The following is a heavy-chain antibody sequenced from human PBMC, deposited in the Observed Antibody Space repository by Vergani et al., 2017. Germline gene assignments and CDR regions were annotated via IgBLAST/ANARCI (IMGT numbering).Heavy chain of an antibody. CDR2: IYPGDSDT. J-gene: IGHJ4*02. CDR3: ARRGIGYCTNGVCYAGFDY. CDR1: GYSFTSYC. V-gene: IGHV5-51*03. D-gene: IGHD2-8*01. Sequence: EVPLVQSGAEVKKPGESLKISCKVSGYSFTSYCIGWVRQMPGKGLEWMGIIYPGDSDTRYSPSFQGQVTIPADRSISTAYLQWSSLKASDTAMYYCARRGIGYCTNGVCYAGFDYWGQGTLVTVSS.